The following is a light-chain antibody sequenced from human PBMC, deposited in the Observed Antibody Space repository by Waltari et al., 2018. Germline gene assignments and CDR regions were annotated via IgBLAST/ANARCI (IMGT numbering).Light chain of an antibody. V-gene: IGKV3-11*01. CDR2: GAS. CDR3: QQRYSWPLT. J-gene: IGKJ4*01. Sequence: EIVLTQSPGTLSLSPGERAILSCRASEYVSGSYLAWYQQKPGRALRLLIYGASLRATGIPARFSGSGSGTDFTLTISSLEPEDFAIYYCQQRYSWPLTFGGGTKVEIK. CDR1: EYVSGSY.